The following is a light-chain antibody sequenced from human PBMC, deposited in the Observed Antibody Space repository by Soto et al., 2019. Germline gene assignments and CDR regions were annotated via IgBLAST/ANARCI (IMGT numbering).Light chain of an antibody. V-gene: IGLV2-8*01. Sequence: QSALTQPPSASGSPGQSVTISCTGTTSDVGGYNYVSWYQLHPGKVPKLIISEVNKRPSGVPDRFSGSKSGSTASLTVSGLQAEDEADYFCSSYAGSKNFILFGGGTMLTVL. CDR1: TSDVGGYNY. CDR3: SSYAGSKNFIL. J-gene: IGLJ2*01. CDR2: EVN.